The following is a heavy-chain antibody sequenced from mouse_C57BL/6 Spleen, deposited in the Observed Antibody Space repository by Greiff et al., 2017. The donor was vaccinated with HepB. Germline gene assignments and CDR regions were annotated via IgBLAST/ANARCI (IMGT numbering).Heavy chain of an antibody. Sequence: EVKLVESGGGLVQPGGSLKLSCAASGFTFSDYGMAWVRQAPRKGPEWVAFISNLAYSIYYADTVTGRFTISRENAKNTLYLEMSSLRSEDTAMYYCARHGDYGNFFGYWGQGTTLTVSS. D-gene: IGHD2-1*01. V-gene: IGHV5-15*01. CDR2: ISNLAYSI. J-gene: IGHJ2*01. CDR1: GFTFSDYG. CDR3: ARHGDYGNFFGY.